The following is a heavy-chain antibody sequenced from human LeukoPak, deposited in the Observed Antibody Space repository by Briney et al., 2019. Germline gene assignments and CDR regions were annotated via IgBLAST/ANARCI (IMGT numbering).Heavy chain of an antibody. CDR3: ARGPVVRLSPWLLRTNNWFDP. Sequence: PSETLSLTCAVYGGSFSGYYWSWIRQPPGKGLEWIGEINHSGSTNYNPSLKSRVTISVDTSKNQFSLKLSSVTAADTAVYYCARGPVVRLSPWLLRTNNWFDPWGQGTLVTVSS. J-gene: IGHJ5*02. CDR1: GGSFSGYY. V-gene: IGHV4-34*01. D-gene: IGHD3-22*01. CDR2: INHSGST.